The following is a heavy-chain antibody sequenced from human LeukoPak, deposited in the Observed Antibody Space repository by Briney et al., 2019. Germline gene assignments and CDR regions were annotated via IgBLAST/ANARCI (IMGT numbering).Heavy chain of an antibody. CDR1: GFTFSSYS. CDR2: IYSGGST. CDR3: ARPSARRSYFDY. J-gene: IGHJ4*02. Sequence: GGSLRLSCAASGFTFSSYSMNWVRQAPGKGLEWVSVIYSGGSTYYADSVKGRFTISRDSSKNTLYLQMNSLRAEDTAVYYCARPSARRSYFDYWGQGTLVTVSS. V-gene: IGHV3-66*01.